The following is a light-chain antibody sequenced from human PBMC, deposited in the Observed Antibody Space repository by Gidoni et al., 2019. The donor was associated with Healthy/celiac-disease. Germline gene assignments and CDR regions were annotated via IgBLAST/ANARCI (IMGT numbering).Light chain of an antibody. CDR2: DAS. CDR1: QRVCSY. CDR3: QQRSNWPPLWT. J-gene: IGKJ1*01. V-gene: IGKV3-11*01. Sequence: EIVLTQYPATLSLSPGERATISCRASQRVCSYFASYQQKPGQAPRLLISDASNRATGIPARFSGSGSATDFSLSISSLEPEDFAVSDGQQRSNWPPLWTFGQGTKVEIK.